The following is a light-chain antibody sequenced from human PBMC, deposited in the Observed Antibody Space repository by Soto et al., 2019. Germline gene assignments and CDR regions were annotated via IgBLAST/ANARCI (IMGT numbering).Light chain of an antibody. V-gene: IGKV3-15*01. CDR2: GAS. CDR1: QSVSSK. CDR3: QQYNNWPGT. J-gene: IGKJ1*01. Sequence: EIVLTQSPGTLSVSPGERATLSCRASQSVSSKLAWYQQKPGQAPRLLFYGASTGATGIPARLSGSESETEFTLSISSLESEDFAVYCCQQYNNWPGTFGQGTKVEIK.